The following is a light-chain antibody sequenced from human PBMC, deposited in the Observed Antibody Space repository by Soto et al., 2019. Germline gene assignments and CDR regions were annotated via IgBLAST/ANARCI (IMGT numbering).Light chain of an antibody. CDR1: QGISSY. J-gene: IGKJ5*01. CDR3: QQYYSYPLT. Sequence: IRMTQSPSSFSASTGDRVTITCRASQGISSYLAWYQQKPGKAPKLLIYAASTLQSGVPSRFSGSGSGTDFTLTISCLQSEDFATYYCQQYYSYPLTFGQGTRLEIK. CDR2: AAS. V-gene: IGKV1-8*01.